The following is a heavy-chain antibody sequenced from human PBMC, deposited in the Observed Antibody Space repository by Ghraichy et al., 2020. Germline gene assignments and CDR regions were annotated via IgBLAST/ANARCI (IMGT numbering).Heavy chain of an antibody. D-gene: IGHD6-13*01. J-gene: IGHJ6*02. Sequence: SDTLSLTCTVSGGSISSYYWSWIRQPPGKGLEWIGYIYYSGSTNYNPSLKSRVTISVDTSKNQFSLKLSSVTAADTAVYYCARAKSSSWPYYYYYYGMDVWGQGTTVTVSS. V-gene: IGHV4-59*01. CDR3: ARAKSSSWPYYYYYYGMDV. CDR1: GGSISSYY. CDR2: IYYSGST.